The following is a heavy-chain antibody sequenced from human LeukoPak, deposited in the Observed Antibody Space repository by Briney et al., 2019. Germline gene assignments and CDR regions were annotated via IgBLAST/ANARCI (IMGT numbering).Heavy chain of an antibody. CDR1: GGSISSYY. V-gene: IGHV4-59*08. J-gene: IGHJ4*02. CDR2: ISNDGSS. Sequence: SESLSLTCTASGGSISSYYWSWVRQPPGKGLEWIGYISNDGSSSYNRSLKSRVTISVDTSKNQSSLNLSSVTAADTAVYYCARGRYATLTGYEAYFDYWGQGTLATLPS. CDR3: ARGRYATLTGYEAYFDY. D-gene: IGHD3-9*01.